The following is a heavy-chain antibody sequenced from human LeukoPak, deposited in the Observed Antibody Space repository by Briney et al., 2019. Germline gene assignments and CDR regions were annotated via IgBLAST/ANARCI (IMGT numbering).Heavy chain of an antibody. V-gene: IGHV3-48*04. J-gene: IGHJ4*02. CDR3: ARVLYTSGWYPPDY. Sequence: PGGSLRLSCAASGFTFSSYSMNWVRQAPGKGLEWVSYISSSSSTIYYADSVKGRFTISRDNAKNTLYLQMNSLRAEDTAMYYCARVLYTSGWYPPDYWGQGTLVTVSS. CDR1: GFTFSSYS. D-gene: IGHD6-19*01. CDR2: ISSSSSTI.